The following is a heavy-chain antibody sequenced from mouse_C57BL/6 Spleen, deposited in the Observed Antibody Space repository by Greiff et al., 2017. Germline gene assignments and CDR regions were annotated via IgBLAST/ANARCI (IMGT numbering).Heavy chain of an antibody. CDR2: IDPSDSYT. D-gene: IGHD2-2*01. V-gene: IGHV1-50*01. J-gene: IGHJ1*03. CDR3: ARSTVTTRRDWYFDV. Sequence: QVQLQQSGAELVKPGASVKLSCKASGYTFPSYWMQWVQQRPGQGLEWIGEIDPSDSYTNYTQKFKGKATLTVDTSSRTAYMQLSSLTSEDSAVYYCARSTVTTRRDWYFDVWGTGTTVTVSS. CDR1: GYTFPSYW.